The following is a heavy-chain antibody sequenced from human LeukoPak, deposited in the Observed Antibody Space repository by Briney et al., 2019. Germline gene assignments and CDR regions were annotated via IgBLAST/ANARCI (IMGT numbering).Heavy chain of an antibody. J-gene: IGHJ3*02. CDR3: ARHKVLGIAAAGNDAFDI. V-gene: IGHV4-59*08. D-gene: IGHD6-13*01. CDR1: GGSISSYY. CDR2: IYYSGST. Sequence: SETLSLTCTVSGGSISSYYWSWIRQPPGKGLEWIGYIYYSGSTNYNPSLKSRVTISVDTSKNQFSLKLSSVTAADTAVYYCARHKVLGIAAAGNDAFDIWGQGTMVTVSS.